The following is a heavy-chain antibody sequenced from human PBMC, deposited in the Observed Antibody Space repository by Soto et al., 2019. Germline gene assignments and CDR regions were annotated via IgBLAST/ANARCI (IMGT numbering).Heavy chain of an antibody. CDR2: ISYDGSNK. CDR1: GFNFSSYA. D-gene: IGHD2-21*01. CDR3: ARDTLEGGLVVPAY. Sequence: QVQLVESGGGVVQPGRSLRLSCAASGFNFSSYAMHWVRQAPGKGLEWVAVISYDGSNKYYADSVKGRFTISRDNSKNTLYLQMNSLRAEDTAVYYCARDTLEGGLVVPAYWGQGTLVTVSS. V-gene: IGHV3-30-3*01. J-gene: IGHJ4*02.